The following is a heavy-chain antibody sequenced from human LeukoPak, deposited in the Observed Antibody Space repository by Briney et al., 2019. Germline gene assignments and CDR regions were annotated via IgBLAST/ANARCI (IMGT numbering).Heavy chain of an antibody. CDR2: ISYDGSNK. CDR3: ARRGYCSGGSCSVGYYYGMDV. V-gene: IGHV3-30-3*01. J-gene: IGHJ6*02. Sequence: GRSLRLSCAASGFTFSSYAMHWVRQAPGKGLEGVAVISYDGSNKYYADSVKGRFTISRDNSKNTLYLQMNSLRAEDTAVYYCARRGYCSGGSCSVGYYYGMDVWGQGTTVTVSS. D-gene: IGHD2-15*01. CDR1: GFTFSSYA.